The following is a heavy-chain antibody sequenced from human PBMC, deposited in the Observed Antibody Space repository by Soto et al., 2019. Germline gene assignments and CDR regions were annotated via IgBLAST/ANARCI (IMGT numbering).Heavy chain of an antibody. CDR3: AKVDVVVPAAPPSYSSSPYYFDY. CDR2: ISGSGGST. Sequence: GSLRLSCAASGFTFSSYAMSWVRQAPGKGLEWVSAISGSGGSTYYADSVKGRFTISRDNSKNTLDLQMNSLRAEDTAVYYCAKVDVVVPAAPPSYSSSPYYFDYWGQGTLVTVSS. D-gene: IGHD2-2*01. CDR1: GFTFSSYA. J-gene: IGHJ4*02. V-gene: IGHV3-23*01.